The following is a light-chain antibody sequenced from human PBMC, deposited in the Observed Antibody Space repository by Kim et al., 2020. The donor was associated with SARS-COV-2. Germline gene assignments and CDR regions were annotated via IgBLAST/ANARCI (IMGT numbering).Light chain of an antibody. V-gene: IGKV1-12*01. CDR2: AAS. CDR3: EQSYSLPPT. J-gene: IGKJ3*01. Sequence: ASVGDTVTITCGARVVISTWLAWYQQKPGKAPNLLIYAASDLQSGVPSRFSGSGSGTVFTLSINSLQPEDFGTYFCEQSYSLPPTFGPGTKVDIK. CDR1: VVISTW.